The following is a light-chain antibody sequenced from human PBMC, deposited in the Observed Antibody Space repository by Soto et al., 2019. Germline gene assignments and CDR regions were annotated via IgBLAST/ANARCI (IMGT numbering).Light chain of an antibody. V-gene: IGKV1-39*01. CDR2: AAS. J-gene: IGKJ1*01. Sequence: DIQMTQSPSSLSASVGDRVTTTCRASQSISIFLNWYQQRPGKAPELLIYAASNLQSGVPSRFSGSGSGTDFTLTISSLQPEDFATYYCQQSYRIPPWTFGQGTKVDIK. CDR1: QSISIF. CDR3: QQSYRIPPWT.